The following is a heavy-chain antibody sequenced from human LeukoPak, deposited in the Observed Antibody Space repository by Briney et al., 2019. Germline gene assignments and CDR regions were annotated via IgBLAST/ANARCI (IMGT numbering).Heavy chain of an antibody. J-gene: IGHJ4*02. CDR1: GFTFSSYA. D-gene: IGHD2-15*01. CDR3: AKQRSEVVVAATNY. CDR2: ISGSGGNT. V-gene: IGHV3-23*01. Sequence: GGSLRLSCAASGFTFSSYAISWVRQAPGKGLEWVSAISGSGGNTYYADSVKGRFTISRDNSQNTLYLQMNSLRAEDTAVYYCAKQRSEVVVAATNYWGRGTLVTVSS.